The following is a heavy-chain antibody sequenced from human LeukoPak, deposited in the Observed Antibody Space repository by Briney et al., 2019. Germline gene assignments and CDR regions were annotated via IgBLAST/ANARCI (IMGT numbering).Heavy chain of an antibody. J-gene: IGHJ4*02. Sequence: ASVKVSCKASGYTFTGYYMHWVRQAPGQGLEWMGWINPNSGGTNYAQKFQGRVTMTRDTSISTAYMELSRLRSDDTAAYYCARAYRGRQWPPLDYWGQGTLVTVSS. CDR2: INPNSGGT. CDR3: ARAYRGRQWPPLDY. CDR1: GYTFTGYY. V-gene: IGHV1-2*02. D-gene: IGHD6-19*01.